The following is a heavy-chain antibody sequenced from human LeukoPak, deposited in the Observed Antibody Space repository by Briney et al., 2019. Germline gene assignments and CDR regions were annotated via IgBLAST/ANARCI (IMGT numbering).Heavy chain of an antibody. CDR1: GFTFSSYA. J-gene: IGHJ4*02. V-gene: IGHV3-30*01. CDR2: ISYDGSNK. D-gene: IGHD3-22*01. Sequence: GGSLRLSCAASGFTFSSYAMHWVRQAPGKGLEWVAVISYDGSNKYYADSVKGRFTISRDNSKNTLYLQMNSLRAEDTAVYYCAREQDDSSGYYGIDYWGQGTLVTVSS. CDR3: AREQDDSSGYYGIDY.